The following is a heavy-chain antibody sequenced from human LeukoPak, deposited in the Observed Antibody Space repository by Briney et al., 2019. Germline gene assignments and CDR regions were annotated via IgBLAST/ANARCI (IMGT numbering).Heavy chain of an antibody. CDR1: GFTFNNNA. CDR2: INGGGDAT. J-gene: IGHJ3*01. Sequence: GGSLRLSCATSGFTFNNNAMSWVRQAPGKGLGWVSAINGGGDATEYADSVKGRFTISRDNSKNTLYLQMNSLRPDDTAVYYCARCTASCYANAFDVWGQGTLLAVSS. V-gene: IGHV3-23*01. CDR3: ARCTASCYANAFDV. D-gene: IGHD2-2*01.